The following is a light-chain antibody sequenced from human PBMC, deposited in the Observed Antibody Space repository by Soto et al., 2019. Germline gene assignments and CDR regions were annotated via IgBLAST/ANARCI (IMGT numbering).Light chain of an antibody. CDR3: RSYATTSALYV. CDR1: SSDIGDSNY. J-gene: IGLJ1*01. V-gene: IGLV2-14*03. Sequence: QSVLAQPASVSGSPGQSTTISCTGTSSDIGDSNYVSWYQQHPGKAPKLMIYDVTSRPSGVSNRFSGSKSGNTASLTISGLQAEDEADYYCRSYATTSALYVFGTGTKVTVL. CDR2: DVT.